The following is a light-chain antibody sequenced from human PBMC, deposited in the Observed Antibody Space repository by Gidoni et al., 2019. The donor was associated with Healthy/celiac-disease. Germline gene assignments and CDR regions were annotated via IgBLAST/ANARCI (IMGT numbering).Light chain of an antibody. CDR3: QQRSNWPPG. V-gene: IGKV3-11*01. Sequence: EIVLTQSPATLSLSPGERATLSCRASQSVSSYLAWYQQKPGQAPRLLIYDASNRATGIPARFSGSGSGTDFTLTISSLEPEDFAVYYCQQRSNWPPGFXXXTKLEIK. J-gene: IGKJ2*03. CDR2: DAS. CDR1: QSVSSY.